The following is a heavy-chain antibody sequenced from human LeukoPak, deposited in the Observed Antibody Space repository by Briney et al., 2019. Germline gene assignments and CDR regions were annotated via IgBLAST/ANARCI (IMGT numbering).Heavy chain of an antibody. J-gene: IGHJ4*02. CDR3: ASLGAECYVHF. CDR1: GGSISSNIYY. V-gene: IGHV4-39*01. CDR2: IHYSGTT. D-gene: IGHD3-10*02. Sequence: SETLSLTCTVSGGSISSNIYYWGWIRQSPGKGLEWIASIHYSGTTYYNPSLESRVTISVDTSKHQFSLKLSSVTAADTAVHYCASLGAECYVHFWGQGTLVTVSS.